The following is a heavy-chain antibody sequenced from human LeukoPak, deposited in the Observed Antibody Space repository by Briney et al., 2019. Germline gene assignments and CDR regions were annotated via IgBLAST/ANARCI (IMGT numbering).Heavy chain of an antibody. CDR1: GYTFTGYY. V-gene: IGHV1-2*02. Sequence: ASVKVSCKASGYTFTGYYMHWVRQAPGQGLEGMGWITPNSGGTNYAQKFQGRVTMTRDTSISTAYMELSRLRSDDTAVYYRARLYSSSWYLWGGSKSPRDYWGQGTLVTVSS. D-gene: IGHD6-13*01. J-gene: IGHJ4*02. CDR3: ARLYSSSWYLWGGSKSPRDY. CDR2: ITPNSGGT.